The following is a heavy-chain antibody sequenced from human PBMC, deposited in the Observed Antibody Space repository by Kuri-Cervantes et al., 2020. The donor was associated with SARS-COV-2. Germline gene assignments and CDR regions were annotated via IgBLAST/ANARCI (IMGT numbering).Heavy chain of an antibody. J-gene: IGHJ6*03. D-gene: IGHD6-19*01. CDR1: GYSFSDHY. Sequence: ASVKVSCKAFGYSFSDHYMYWVRQAPGQGLEWMGWMNPNSGNTGYAQKFQGRVTITRNTSISTAYMELSSLRSEDTAVYYCARDRPSSGWYLSSVSHYYYYYMDVWGKGTTVTVSS. V-gene: IGHV1-8*01. CDR2: MNPNSGNT. CDR3: ARDRPSSGWYLSSVSHYYYYYMDV.